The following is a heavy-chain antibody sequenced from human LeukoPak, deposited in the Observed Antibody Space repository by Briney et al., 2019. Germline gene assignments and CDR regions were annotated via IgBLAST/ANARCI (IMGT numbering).Heavy chain of an antibody. D-gene: IGHD3-16*01. Sequence: PGGSLRLSCAASGFAFSSNWMHWVRQAPGKGLVWVSHINTDARTIAYADFVKGRFTISRDNAKNTLYLQTNSLRAEDTALYYCVRGQATSWGLDYWGQGTLVTVSS. V-gene: IGHV3-74*01. CDR3: VRGQATSWGLDY. CDR2: INTDARTI. J-gene: IGHJ4*02. CDR1: GFAFSSNW.